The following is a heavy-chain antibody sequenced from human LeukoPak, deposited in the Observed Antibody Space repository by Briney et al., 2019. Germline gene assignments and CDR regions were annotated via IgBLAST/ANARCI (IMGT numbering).Heavy chain of an antibody. CDR2: ITSSSSTI. V-gene: IGHV3-48*01. D-gene: IGHD4-17*01. J-gene: IGHJ4*02. CDR1: GFTFSVYS. Sequence: GGSLRLSCAASGFTFSVYSMNWVRQAPGKGLEWVSCITSSSSTIYYADSVKGRFTISRDNSKNTLYLQMNSLRAEDTAVYYCARGGRGTTALRYFDYWGQGTLVTVSS. CDR3: ARGGRGTTALRYFDY.